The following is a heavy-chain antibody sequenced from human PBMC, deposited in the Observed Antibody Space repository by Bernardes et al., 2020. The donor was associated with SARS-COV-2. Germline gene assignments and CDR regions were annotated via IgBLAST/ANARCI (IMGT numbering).Heavy chain of an antibody. CDR2: IYYSGSA. CDR3: ARRGGVRYYFDY. Sequence: LSLTCTVSGGSISSSSYYWDWIRQPPGKGLEWIGTIYYSGSAYYNPSLKSRVTSSVDMSKNQFSLRLSSVTAADTAVYYCARRGGVRYYFDYWGQGTLVTVSS. V-gene: IGHV4-39*01. D-gene: IGHD3-16*01. J-gene: IGHJ4*02. CDR1: GGSISSSSYY.